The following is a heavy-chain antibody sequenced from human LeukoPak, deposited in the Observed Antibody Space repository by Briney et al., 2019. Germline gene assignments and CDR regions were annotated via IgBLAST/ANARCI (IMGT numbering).Heavy chain of an antibody. D-gene: IGHD3-22*01. CDR2: IFHSGNT. CDR3: ARESYYDSRGYSHDAFDI. V-gene: IGHV4-34*12. CDR1: GFTFDDYG. Sequence: GSLRLSCAASGFTFDDYGLSWVRQAPGKGLEWIGNIFHSGNTYYNPSLKSRVTISLDTSKNQFSLKLSSVTAADTAVYYCARESYYDSRGYSHDAFDIWGQGTMVTVSS. J-gene: IGHJ3*02.